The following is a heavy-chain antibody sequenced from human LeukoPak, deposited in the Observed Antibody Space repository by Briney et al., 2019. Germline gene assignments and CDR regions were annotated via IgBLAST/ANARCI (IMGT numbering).Heavy chain of an antibody. CDR2: ISGSGGST. Sequence: GRSLRLSCAASGFTFSSYGMHWVRQAPGKGLEWVSAISGSGGSTYYADSVKGRFTISRDNSKNTLYLQMNSLRAEDTAVYYCNYVADDAFDIWGQGTMVTVSS. J-gene: IGHJ3*02. CDR1: GFTFSSYG. CDR3: NYVADDAFDI. V-gene: IGHV3-23*01. D-gene: IGHD1-7*01.